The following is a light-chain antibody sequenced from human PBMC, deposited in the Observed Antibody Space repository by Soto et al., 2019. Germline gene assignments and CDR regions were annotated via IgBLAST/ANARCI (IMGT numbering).Light chain of an antibody. Sequence: DMVMTQSPLSLPVTPGEPASISCRSSQSLLHSNGYNYLDWYLQKPGQSPQLLIDLGSNRASGVPDRFSGSGSGTDFTLKISRVEAEDVGVYYCMQALQTPITFGQGTRLEI. CDR3: MQALQTPIT. V-gene: IGKV2-28*01. CDR2: LGS. J-gene: IGKJ5*01. CDR1: QSLLHSNGYNY.